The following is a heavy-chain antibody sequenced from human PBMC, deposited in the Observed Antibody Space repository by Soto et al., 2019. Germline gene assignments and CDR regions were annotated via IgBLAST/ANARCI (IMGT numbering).Heavy chain of an antibody. CDR3: AKVKVRYCSSTSCYAVDY. CDR2: ISGSGGST. Sequence: SGGSLRLSCAASGFTFSSFAMSWVRQAPGKGLEWVSAISGSGGSTYYADSVKGRFTISRDNSKNTLYLQMNSLRAEDTAVYYCAKVKVRYCSSTSCYAVDYWGQGTLVTVSS. V-gene: IGHV3-23*01. D-gene: IGHD2-2*01. J-gene: IGHJ4*02. CDR1: GFTFSSFA.